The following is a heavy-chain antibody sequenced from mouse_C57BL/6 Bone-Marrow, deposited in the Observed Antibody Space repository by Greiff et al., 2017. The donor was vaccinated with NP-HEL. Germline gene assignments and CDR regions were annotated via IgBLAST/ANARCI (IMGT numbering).Heavy chain of an antibody. D-gene: IGHD1-1*01. J-gene: IGHJ2*01. CDR1: GYSFTDYN. CDR3: ERGATTVLGDY. V-gene: IGHV1-39*01. CDR2: INPNYGTT. Sequence: VQLQQSGPELVKPGASVKISCKASGYSFTDYNMNWVQQSNGKSLEWIGVINPNYGTTSYNQKFKGKATLTVDQSSRTAYMQLMRLTSEDSEVYDWERGATTVLGDYWGQGTTLTVSS.